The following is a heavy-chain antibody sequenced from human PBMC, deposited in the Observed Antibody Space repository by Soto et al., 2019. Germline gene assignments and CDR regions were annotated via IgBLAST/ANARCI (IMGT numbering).Heavy chain of an antibody. J-gene: IGHJ4*02. CDR3: ARHRYFEWNDIDY. Sequence: SETLSLTCTVSGGSISSSSYYWGWIRQPPGKGLEWIGSIYYSGSTYYNPSLKSRVTISVDTSKNQFSLKLSSVTAADTAVYYCARHRYFEWNDIDYWGQGTLVTVSS. CDR1: GGSISSSSYY. D-gene: IGHD3-9*01. CDR2: IYYSGST. V-gene: IGHV4-39*01.